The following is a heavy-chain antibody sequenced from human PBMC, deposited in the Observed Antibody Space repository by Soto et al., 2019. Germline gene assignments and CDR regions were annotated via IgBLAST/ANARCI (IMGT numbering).Heavy chain of an antibody. V-gene: IGHV3-30*03. CDR1: GFTFSMYG. CDR3: ARDRRVIPDADMDY. J-gene: IGHJ4*02. CDR2: IYSDGSHQ. Sequence: QVQLVESGGGVVQPGSSLRLSCEASGFTFSMYGMHWVRQAPGKGLEWVGVIYSDGSHQYYGDSVKGRFTISRDNSNKMVYLQMTGLRLDDSALYYCARDRRVIPDADMDYWGKGVLVTVSS. D-gene: IGHD2-21*01.